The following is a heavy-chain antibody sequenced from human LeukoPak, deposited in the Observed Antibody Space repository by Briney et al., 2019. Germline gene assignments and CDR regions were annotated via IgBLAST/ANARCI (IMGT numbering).Heavy chain of an antibody. Sequence: SETLSLTCTVSGGSVSSGSYYWSWIRQPPGTGLEWIGYIHNSGSTNYNPSLKSRVTMSVDASKNQFSLKLSSVTAADTAVYYCVSHCSGDCSGAFDYWGQGTLVTVSS. J-gene: IGHJ4*02. D-gene: IGHD2-21*02. CDR2: IHNSGST. CDR1: GGSVSSGSYY. CDR3: VSHCSGDCSGAFDY. V-gene: IGHV4-61*01.